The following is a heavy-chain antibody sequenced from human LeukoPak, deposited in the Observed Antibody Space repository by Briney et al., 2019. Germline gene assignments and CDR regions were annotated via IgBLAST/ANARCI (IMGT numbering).Heavy chain of an antibody. CDR2: ISYAGSNK. CDR1: GFPFSSYA. CDR3: ARANGGYDAFDI. J-gene: IGHJ3*02. Sequence: GGSLRLFCAASGFPFSSYAMHWGRRAPGKGREGLAVISYAGSNKYYADSVKGRFTISRDNSKNTLYLQMNSLRAEDTAVYYCARANGGYDAFDIWGQGTMVTVSS. V-gene: IGHV3-30*04. D-gene: IGHD4-23*01.